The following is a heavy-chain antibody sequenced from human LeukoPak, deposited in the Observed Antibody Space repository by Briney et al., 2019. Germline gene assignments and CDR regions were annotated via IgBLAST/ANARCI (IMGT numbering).Heavy chain of an antibody. V-gene: IGHV3-48*01. D-gene: IGHD1-26*01. Sequence: GGSLRLSCAASGLIFNSFSMNWVRQAPGKGLEWISYITSSGSTTYYADSVKGRFTISRDNAEKSLYLQMNSLRAEDTAVYYCARAGGSYQVFEYWGQGTLVTVSS. CDR1: GLIFNSFS. CDR2: ITSSGSTT. J-gene: IGHJ4*02. CDR3: ARAGGSYQVFEY.